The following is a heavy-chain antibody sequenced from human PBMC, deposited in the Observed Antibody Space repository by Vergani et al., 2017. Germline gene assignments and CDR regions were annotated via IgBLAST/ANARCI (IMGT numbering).Heavy chain of an antibody. V-gene: IGHV3-48*01. D-gene: IGHD6-13*01. J-gene: IGHJ2*01. CDR1: GFTFSSYN. CDR3: VKDIAASGNYWYFDL. CDR2: ISISSSTI. Sequence: EVQLVESGGGLVQPGGSLRLSCAASGFTFSSYNMNWVRQAPGKGLEWVSYISISSSTIYYADSVKGRFTISRDNVKNSLYLQMNSLRAEDTALYYCVKDIAASGNYWYFDLWGRGTLVTVSS.